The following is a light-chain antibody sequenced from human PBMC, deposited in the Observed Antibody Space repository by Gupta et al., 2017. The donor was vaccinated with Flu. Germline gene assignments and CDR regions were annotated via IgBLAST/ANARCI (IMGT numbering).Light chain of an antibody. CDR2: AAS. CDR1: QSLSSY. J-gene: IGKJ2*01. CDR3: QQSFSTPYA. V-gene: IGKV1-39*01. Sequence: DIQMTQSPSSLSASVGDRVTITCRASQSLSSYLNWYQQRPGKAPKLLIYAASSLQSGVPSRCRGSGSGTDFTLTITSLQPEDFATYYCQQSFSTPYAFGQGTKLEIK.